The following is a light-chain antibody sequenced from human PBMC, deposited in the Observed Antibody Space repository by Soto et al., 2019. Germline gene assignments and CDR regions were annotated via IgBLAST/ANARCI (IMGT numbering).Light chain of an antibody. Sequence: QSALTQPASVSGSPGQSITISCTGTSSDVGGYDYVSWYQHHPGKAPKLIIYDVSNRPSGVSSRFSGSKSGNTASLTISGLQAEDEAAYYCGSYTATSTLEGVFGGGTQLTVL. CDR3: GSYTATSTLEGV. CDR1: SSDVGGYDY. J-gene: IGLJ7*01. V-gene: IGLV2-14*03. CDR2: DVS.